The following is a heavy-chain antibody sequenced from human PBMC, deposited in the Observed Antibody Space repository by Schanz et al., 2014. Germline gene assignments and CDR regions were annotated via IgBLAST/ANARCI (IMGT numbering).Heavy chain of an antibody. CDR1: GFTASSHS. D-gene: IGHD3-3*01. J-gene: IGHJ4*02. Sequence: EVQLVESGGGLVKPGGSLRLSCGVSGFTASSHSMNWVRQVPGKGLVWVSYVSRSTPDIYYADSVKGRFTMSRDNAKNSVFLQMNSLRAEDTAVYYCVRDSFFAFDYWGQGTLVTVSS. V-gene: IGHV3-21*02. CDR2: VSRSTPDI. CDR3: VRDSFFAFDY.